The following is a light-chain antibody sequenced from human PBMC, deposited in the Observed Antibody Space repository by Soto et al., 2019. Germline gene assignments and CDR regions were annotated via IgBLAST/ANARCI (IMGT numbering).Light chain of an antibody. CDR3: QSYDNSLGVCYV. J-gene: IGLJ1*01. V-gene: IGLV1-40*01. Sequence: QSVLTQPPSVSGAPGQRVTISCTGSSSNLGAGYDVHWYQLLPGTAPKLLIYGNRNRPSGVPDRFSGSKSGTSASLAITGLQAEDEADCYCQSYDNSLGVCYVFGTGTKVTVL. CDR1: SSNLGAGYD. CDR2: GNR.